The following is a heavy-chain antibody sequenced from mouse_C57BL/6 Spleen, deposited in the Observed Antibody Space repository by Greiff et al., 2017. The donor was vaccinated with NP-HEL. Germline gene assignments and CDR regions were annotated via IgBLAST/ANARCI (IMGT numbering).Heavy chain of an antibody. CDR2: IYPGDGDT. J-gene: IGHJ2*01. Sequence: LEESGPELVKPGASVKISCKASGYAFSSSWMNWVKQRPGKGLEWIGRIYPGDGDTNYNGKFKGKATLTADKSSSTAYMQLSSLTSEDSAVYFCASGYDYDGGYWGQGTTLTVSS. V-gene: IGHV1-82*01. CDR3: ASGYDYDGGY. D-gene: IGHD2-4*01. CDR1: GYAFSSSW.